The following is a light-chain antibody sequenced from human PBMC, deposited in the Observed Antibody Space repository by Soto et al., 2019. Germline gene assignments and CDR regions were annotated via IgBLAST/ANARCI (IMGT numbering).Light chain of an antibody. J-gene: IGLJ1*01. Sequence: QSALTQPASVSGSPGQSITISCTGTSSDVGGYNYVSWYQQHPGKAPKLMIYEVSNRPSGVSNRFSGSKSGNTASLTISGLPAEDEADYYCSSYTSSIPYVFGTGTKLTVL. CDR3: SSYTSSIPYV. CDR2: EVS. CDR1: SSDVGGYNY. V-gene: IGLV2-14*01.